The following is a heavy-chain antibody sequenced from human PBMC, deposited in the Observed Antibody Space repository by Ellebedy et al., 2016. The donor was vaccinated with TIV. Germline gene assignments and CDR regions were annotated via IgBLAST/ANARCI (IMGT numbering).Heavy chain of an antibody. D-gene: IGHD6-19*01. V-gene: IGHV1-2*02. Sequence: ASVKVSXKASGYTFTGYYMHWVRQAPGQGLEWMGWINPNSGGTNYAQKFQGRVTMTRDTSISTAYMELSRLRSDDTAVYYCARDLFIAVAGTFDYWGQGTLVTVSS. CDR1: GYTFTGYY. J-gene: IGHJ4*02. CDR3: ARDLFIAVAGTFDY. CDR2: INPNSGGT.